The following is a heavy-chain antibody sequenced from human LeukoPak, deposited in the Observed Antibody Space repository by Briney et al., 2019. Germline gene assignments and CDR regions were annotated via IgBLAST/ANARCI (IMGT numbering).Heavy chain of an antibody. CDR2: ISTSGDTT. V-gene: IGHV3-23*01. J-gene: IGHJ4*02. Sequence: GGSLRLSCVASGFTFSSYAMSWVRQAPGEGLEWVSIISTSGDTTYYADSVKGRFTISRDNSKNTLYLQMNSPRAEDTALYYCAKHPSVGNFDYWGRGTLVTVSS. D-gene: IGHD1-26*01. CDR3: AKHPSVGNFDY. CDR1: GFTFSSYA.